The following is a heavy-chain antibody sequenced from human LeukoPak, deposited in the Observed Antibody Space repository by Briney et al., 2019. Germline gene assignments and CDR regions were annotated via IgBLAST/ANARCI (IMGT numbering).Heavy chain of an antibody. CDR2: ISYDGSNK. V-gene: IGHV3-30*03. D-gene: IGHD3-22*01. J-gene: IGHJ4*02. CDR3: ARHYDSSAYLAD. CDR1: GFTVSSNY. Sequence: GGSLRLSCAASGFTVSSNYMSWVRQAPGKGLEWVAVISYDGSNKYYADSVKGRFTISRANSKNTLYLQMNSLRAEDTAVYYCARHYDSSAYLADWGQGTLVTVSS.